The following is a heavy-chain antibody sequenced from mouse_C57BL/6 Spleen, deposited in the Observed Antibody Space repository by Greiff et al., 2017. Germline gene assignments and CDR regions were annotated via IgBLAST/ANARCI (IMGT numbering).Heavy chain of an antibody. CDR3: DRGGNYGSSDAYFDY. D-gene: IGHD1-1*01. Sequence: VQLKQSGAELVKPGASVKLSCTASGFNIKDYYMHWVKQRTEQGLEWIGRIDPEDGETKYSPKFQGKATITADTSSNTAYLQLSSLTSEDTAVYYCDRGGNYGSSDAYFDYGGQGTTLTVSS. V-gene: IGHV14-2*01. CDR1: GFNIKDYY. CDR2: IDPEDGET. J-gene: IGHJ2*01.